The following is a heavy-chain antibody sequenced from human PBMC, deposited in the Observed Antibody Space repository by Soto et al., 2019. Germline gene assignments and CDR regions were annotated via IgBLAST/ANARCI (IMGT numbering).Heavy chain of an antibody. CDR3: ARAVRSGYNYYYYNGMDV. J-gene: IGHJ6*02. CDR1: GFTVTSNY. V-gene: IGHV3-53*01. Sequence: GGSLRFSCAASGFTVTSNYITWVRQSTGKGLEWVSVISVAGTAHYAESVKGRVTVTRDKSENTVYLQMDSLRAEDTAVYYCARAVRSGYNYYYYNGMDVWGQGTTVTVSS. D-gene: IGHD5-12*01. CDR2: ISVAGTA.